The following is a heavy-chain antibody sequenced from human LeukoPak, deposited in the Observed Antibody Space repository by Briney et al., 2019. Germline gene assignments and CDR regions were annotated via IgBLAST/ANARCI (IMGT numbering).Heavy chain of an antibody. D-gene: IGHD3-10*01. CDR2: IYTSGST. CDR1: GGSISSYY. J-gene: IGHJ4*02. V-gene: IGHV4-4*07. Sequence: SETLSLTCTVSGGSISSYYWSWIRQPAGKGLEWIGRIYTSGSTNYNPSLKSRVTMSVDTSKNQFSLKLSSVTAADTAVYYCAGNYYGSGSYYSEDRYWGQGTLVTVSS. CDR3: AGNYYGSGSYYSEDRY.